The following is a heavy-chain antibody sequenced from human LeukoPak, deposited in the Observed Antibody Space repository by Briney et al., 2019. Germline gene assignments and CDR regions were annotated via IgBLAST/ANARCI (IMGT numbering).Heavy chain of an antibody. D-gene: IGHD2-15*01. V-gene: IGHV3-9*01. CDR1: GFTFDDYA. CDR2: IGWSGGGA. J-gene: IGHJ4*02. Sequence: GGSLRLSCAASGFTFDDYAMHWVRHVPGKGLEWVSGIGWSGGGAVYSDSVKGRFTISRDNAKNSLYLQMDSLRPEDTALYFCAKVDCSSVSCFRFFDSWGQGSLVTVSS. CDR3: AKVDCSSVSCFRFFDS.